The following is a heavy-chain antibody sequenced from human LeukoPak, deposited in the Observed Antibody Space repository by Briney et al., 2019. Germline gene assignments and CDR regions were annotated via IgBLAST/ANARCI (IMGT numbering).Heavy chain of an antibody. CDR3: ARKQYPYYDDSRGPLDL. CDR2: INPNSGGT. CDR1: GYIFTGYY. J-gene: IGHJ5*02. Sequence: ASVKVSCKASGYIFTGYYMYWVRQAPGQGLEWMGWINPNSGGTNYAQKFQGRATMTRDTSISTAYMELSRLRSDDTAVYYCARKQYPYYDDSRGPLDLWGQGTLVTVSS. D-gene: IGHD3-22*01. V-gene: IGHV1-2*02.